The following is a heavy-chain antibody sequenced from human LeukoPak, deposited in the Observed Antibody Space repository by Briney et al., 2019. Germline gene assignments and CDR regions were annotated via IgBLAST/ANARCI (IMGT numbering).Heavy chain of an antibody. CDR3: ARGRTGRTISFDY. Sequence: KASETLSLTCTVSGGSTSSYYWSWIRQPPGKGLEWIGRIYYSGSTNYNPSLKSRVTISVDTSNNQFSLKLTSLTAADTAVYYCARGRTGRTISFDYWGQGTLVTVSS. CDR2: IYYSGST. D-gene: IGHD5-24*01. J-gene: IGHJ4*02. CDR1: GGSTSSYY. V-gene: IGHV4-59*01.